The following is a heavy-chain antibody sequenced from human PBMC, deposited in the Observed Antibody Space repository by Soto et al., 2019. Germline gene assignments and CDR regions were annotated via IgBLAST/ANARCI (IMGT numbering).Heavy chain of an antibody. V-gene: IGHV4-34*01. J-gene: IGHJ4*02. CDR3: APHGEHSGYALYYYFDY. CDR1: GGSFSGYY. Sequence: SETLSLTCAVYGGSFSGYYWSWIRQPPGKGLEWIGEINHSGSTNYNPSLKSRVTISVDTSKNQFSLKLSSVTAEDTAVYYCAPHGEHSGYALYYYFDYGGQGPLVPVS. D-gene: IGHD5-12*01. CDR2: INHSGST.